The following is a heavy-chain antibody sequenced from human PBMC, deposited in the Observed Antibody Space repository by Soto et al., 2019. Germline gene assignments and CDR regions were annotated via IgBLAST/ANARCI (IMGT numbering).Heavy chain of an antibody. CDR2: IDPSDSYT. D-gene: IGHD3-22*01. Sequence: ESLKNSNKGSGERFTTYGISWVRQMPGKRQEWMGRIDPSDSYTNYSPSFQGHVTISADKSISTAYLQWSSLKASDTAMYYCASFLVRDYYVSRGLYDWGQGTLVPVSS. CDR1: GERFTTYG. CDR3: ASFLVRDYYVSRGLYD. J-gene: IGHJ4*02. V-gene: IGHV5-10-1*01.